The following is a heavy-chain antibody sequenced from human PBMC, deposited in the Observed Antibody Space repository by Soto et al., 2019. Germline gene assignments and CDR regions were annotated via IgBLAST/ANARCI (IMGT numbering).Heavy chain of an antibody. CDR1: GFTFSSYG. CDR3: AKDQGSSGYGPLDY. V-gene: IGHV3-30*18. D-gene: IGHD3-22*01. J-gene: IGHJ4*02. CDR2: ISYDGSNK. Sequence: GGSLRLSCTASGFTFSSYGMHWVRQAPGKGLEWVAVISYDGSNKYYADSVKGRFTISRDNSKNTLYLQMNSLRAEDTAVYYCAKDQGSSGYGPLDYWGQGTLVT.